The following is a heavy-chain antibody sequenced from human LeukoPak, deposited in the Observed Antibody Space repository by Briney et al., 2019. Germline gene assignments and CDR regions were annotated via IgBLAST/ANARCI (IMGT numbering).Heavy chain of an antibody. V-gene: IGHV5-51*01. CDR2: IDPSDAET. CDR1: GYSFTSYW. J-gene: IGHJ4*02. Sequence: GESLKISCKASGYSFTSYWIGWVRQLPGKGLEWMGIIDPSDAETRYTPSFQGQVTISVDKSLTTAYLQWNSLKASDTAMYYCARQTAMGRSGDYWGQGTLVTVSS. CDR3: ARQTAMGRSGDY. D-gene: IGHD5-18*01.